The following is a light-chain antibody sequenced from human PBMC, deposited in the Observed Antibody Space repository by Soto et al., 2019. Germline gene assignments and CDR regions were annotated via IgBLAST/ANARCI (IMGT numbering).Light chain of an antibody. CDR2: GAS. CDR3: QKYDGGT. J-gene: IGKJ1*01. Sequence: EIVMTQSPATLSVSPGERATLSCRASQGITRPYLAWYQHKPGQAPRLLIDGASSRATGIPDRFSGSGSGTDFTLTISRLEPEHSAVYYCQKYDGGTFGKATKL. V-gene: IGKV3-20*01. CDR1: QGITRPY.